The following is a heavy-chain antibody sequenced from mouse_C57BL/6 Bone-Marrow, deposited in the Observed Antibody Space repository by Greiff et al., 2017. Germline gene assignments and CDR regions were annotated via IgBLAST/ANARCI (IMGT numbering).Heavy chain of an antibody. CDR3: TTGSLYYYAMDY. V-gene: IGHV14-4*01. J-gene: IGHJ4*01. CDR1: GFNIKDDY. Sequence: VQLKESGAELVRPGASVKLSCTASGFNIKDDYMHWVKQRPEQGLEWIGWIDPENGDTEYASKFQGKATITADTSSNTAYLQLSSLTSEDTAVYYWTTGSLYYYAMDYWGQGTSVTVSS. CDR2: IDPENGDT. D-gene: IGHD6-5*01.